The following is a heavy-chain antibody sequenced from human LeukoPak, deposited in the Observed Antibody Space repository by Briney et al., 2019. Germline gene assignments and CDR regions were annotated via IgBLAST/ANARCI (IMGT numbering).Heavy chain of an antibody. J-gene: IGHJ4*02. Sequence: GGSLRLSCAASGFTFSSYGMSWVRQAPGKGLEWVSAISGSGGSTYYADSVKGRFTISRDNSKNTLYLQMNSLRAEDTAVYYCARDRWGYSYGGDWGQGTLVTVSS. CDR2: ISGSGGST. D-gene: IGHD5-18*01. V-gene: IGHV3-23*01. CDR1: GFTFSSYG. CDR3: ARDRWGYSYGGD.